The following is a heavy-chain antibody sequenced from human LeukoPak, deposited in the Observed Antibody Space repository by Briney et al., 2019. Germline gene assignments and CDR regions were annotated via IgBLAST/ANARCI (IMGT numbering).Heavy chain of an antibody. D-gene: IGHD3-22*01. CDR3: ARQWVYYDSSGYYLDYFDY. CDR2: IYYSGST. V-gene: IGHV4-39*01. J-gene: IGHJ4*02. Sequence: PSETLSLTCTVSGGSISSSSYYWGWIRQPPGKGLEWIGSIYYSGSTYYNPSLKSRVTISVDTSKNQFSLKLSSVTAADTAVYYCARQWVYYDSSGYYLDYFDYWGQGTLVTVSS. CDR1: GGSISSSSYY.